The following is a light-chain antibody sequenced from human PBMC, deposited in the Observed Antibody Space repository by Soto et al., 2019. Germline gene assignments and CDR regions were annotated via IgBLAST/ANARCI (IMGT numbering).Light chain of an antibody. J-gene: IGKJ4*01. CDR2: HAS. CDR1: QSVSSY. V-gene: IGKV3-11*01. CDR3: QQRSNWPLALT. Sequence: EIVLTQSPATLSLSPGERATLSCGASQSVSSYLAWYQQKPGQAPRLLIYHASHKATGIPARFSGSGYGTSFNLTISSLEPEDFAVYYCQQRSNWPLALTFGGGTKVEIK.